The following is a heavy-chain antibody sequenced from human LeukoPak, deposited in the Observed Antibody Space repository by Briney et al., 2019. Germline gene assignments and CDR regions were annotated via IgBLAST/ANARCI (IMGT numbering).Heavy chain of an antibody. J-gene: IGHJ4*02. CDR1: GYAFTSYG. CDR2: ISTYNGNT. CDR3: ASPGDQLDY. Sequence: ASVKVSCKASGYAFTSYGISWVRQAPGQGLEWMGWISTYNGNTNCAQKFQGRVTMTTDTSTSTAYMELRSLRSDDTAVYYCASPGDQLDYWGQGTLVTVSS. V-gene: IGHV1-18*01. D-gene: IGHD3-16*01.